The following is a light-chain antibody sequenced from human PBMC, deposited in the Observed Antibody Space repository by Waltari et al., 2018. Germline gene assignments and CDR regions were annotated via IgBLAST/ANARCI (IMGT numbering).Light chain of an antibody. CDR1: QSVSSSY. J-gene: IGKJ3*01. CDR3: QQYGSSPVT. Sequence: EIVLTQSPGTRSLSPGERATLPCRASQSVSSSYLAWDRHKPGQAPRLLIYGASSRATGIPDRFSGSGSGTDFTLTISRLEPEDSAVYYCQQYGSSPVTFGPGTKVDIK. V-gene: IGKV3-20*01. CDR2: GAS.